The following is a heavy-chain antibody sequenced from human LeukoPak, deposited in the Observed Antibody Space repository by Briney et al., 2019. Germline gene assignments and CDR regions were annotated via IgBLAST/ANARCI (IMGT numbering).Heavy chain of an antibody. Sequence: GGSLRLSCAASASTFRTYRMRSVRQARGKGLGWVANIKQDGSEKYPLYTVKGRFTISRDNTKNSLYLQMNSLRAEDTAVYYCARDVGLYSSSWNDYWGQGTLVTVSS. CDR3: ARDVGLYSSSWNDY. CDR1: ASTFRTYR. J-gene: IGHJ4*02. V-gene: IGHV3-7*01. CDR2: IKQDGSEK. D-gene: IGHD6-13*01.